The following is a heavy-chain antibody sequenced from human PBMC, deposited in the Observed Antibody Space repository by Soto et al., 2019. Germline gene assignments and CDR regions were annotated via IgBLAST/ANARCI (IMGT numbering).Heavy chain of an antibody. Sequence: QVQLVQSGAEVKRPGASVKVSCKASGYTFTTYGISWVRQAPGQGLEWTGWISAYDGNTNYAQKLHGIVTMTTDISTSTANMELRRLRADDTAVDYCARDMYGDPGYWGQGTLVTVSS. J-gene: IGHJ4*02. CDR2: ISAYDGNT. V-gene: IGHV1-18*01. D-gene: IGHD4-17*01. CDR3: ARDMYGDPGY. CDR1: GYTFTTYG.